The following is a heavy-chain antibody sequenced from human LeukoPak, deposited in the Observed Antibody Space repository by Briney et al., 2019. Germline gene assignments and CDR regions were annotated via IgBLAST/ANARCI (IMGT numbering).Heavy chain of an antibody. CDR3: ARVTLSAPTKPYDY. CDR1: GGTFSSYA. Sequence: SAKVSCKASGGTFSSYAISWVRQAPGQGLEWMGGIIPIFGAANYAQKFQGRVTITADESTSTAYMELSSLRSEDTAVYYCARVTLSAPTKPYDYWGQGTLVTVSS. CDR2: IIPIFGAA. D-gene: IGHD3-16*01. J-gene: IGHJ4*02. V-gene: IGHV1-69*13.